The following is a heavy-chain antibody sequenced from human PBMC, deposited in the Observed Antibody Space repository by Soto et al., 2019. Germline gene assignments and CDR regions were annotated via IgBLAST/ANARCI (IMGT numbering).Heavy chain of an antibody. CDR1: GYTFTRYS. CDR3: ARGDSTGXXXGWFDP. D-gene: IGHD6-19*01. V-gene: IGHV1-18*04. Sequence: ASVKVSCKASGYTFTRYSINWGRQAPGQGLEWVGWISNYNGDTKYAQKFQGRVTLTTDTSTTTTYMDLRSLTSDDTAVYFCARGDSTGXXXGWFDPWGQGTLVTVSS. J-gene: IGHJ5*02. CDR2: ISNYNGDT.